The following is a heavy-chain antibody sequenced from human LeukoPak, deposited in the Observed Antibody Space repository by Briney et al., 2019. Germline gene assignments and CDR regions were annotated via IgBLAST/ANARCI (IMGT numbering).Heavy chain of an antibody. V-gene: IGHV4-30-2*01. J-gene: IGHJ4*02. CDR3: ARVRLGRTYYFDY. Sequence: PSETLSLTCAVSGGSISSGGYSWSWIRQPPGKGLEWIGYIYHSGSTYYNPSLKSRVTISVDRSKNQFSLKLSSVTAADTAVYYCARVRLGRTYYFDYWGQGTLVTVSS. CDR1: GGSISSGGYS. CDR2: IYHSGST. D-gene: IGHD1-14*01.